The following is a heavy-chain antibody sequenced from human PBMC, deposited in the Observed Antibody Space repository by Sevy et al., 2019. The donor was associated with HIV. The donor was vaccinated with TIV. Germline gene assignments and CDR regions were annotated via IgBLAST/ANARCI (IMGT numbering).Heavy chain of an antibody. CDR1: GYTFTSYG. CDR2: ISAYNGNT. J-gene: IGHJ4*02. V-gene: IGHV1-18*01. Sequence: ASVKVSCKASGYTFTSYGISWVRQAPGQGLEWMGWISAYNGNTNYSQKLQGRVTMTTDTSTITAYMELRSLRSDDTAVYYCARDVSIRRDGLNFDYWGQRTLVTASS. CDR3: ARDVSIRRDGLNFDY.